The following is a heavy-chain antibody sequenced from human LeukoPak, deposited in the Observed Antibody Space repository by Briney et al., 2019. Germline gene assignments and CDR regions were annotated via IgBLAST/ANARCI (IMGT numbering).Heavy chain of an antibody. CDR1: GFTFSNYW. CDR3: ARFVYDSSGSRDFYFDY. J-gene: IGHJ4*02. V-gene: IGHV3-7*01. CDR2: IKEDGSEK. Sequence: PGGSLRLSCVASGFTFSNYWMTWVRQAPGKGLEWVANIKEDGSEKYYVDSVKGRFTISRDNAKNSLYLQMNSLRAEDTAVYYCARFVYDSSGSRDFYFDYWGQGTLVTVSS. D-gene: IGHD3-22*01.